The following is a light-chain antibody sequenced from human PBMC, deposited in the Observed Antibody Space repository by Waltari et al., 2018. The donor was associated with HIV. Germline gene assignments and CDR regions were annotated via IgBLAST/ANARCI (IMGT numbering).Light chain of an antibody. CDR3: SSYTSFSTVL. V-gene: IGLV2-23*01. CDR2: EGK. Sequence: QSALTQPASVSGSPGQSITISCTGTTRDVGTYRLVYWYQHHPGKAPKLMIYEGKTRPSGVSNRFSGSKSGNTASLTISGRQAEDEADYYCSSYTSFSTVLFGGGTKLTVL. CDR1: TRDVGTYRL. J-gene: IGLJ2*01.